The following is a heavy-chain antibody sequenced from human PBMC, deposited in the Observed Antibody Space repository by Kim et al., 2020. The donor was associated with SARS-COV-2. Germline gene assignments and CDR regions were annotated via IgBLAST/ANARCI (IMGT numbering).Heavy chain of an antibody. CDR1: GFTFSSYA. J-gene: IGHJ3*01. V-gene: IGHV3-23*01. D-gene: IGHD2-15*01. CDR3: AKVRTSRYCSSSGCYSLDGFDV. CDR2: ISGRGDTT. Sequence: GGSLRLSCAASGFTFSSYALSWVRQAPGKGLDWVSGISGRGDTTLYADSVEGRFTISRDNSKNTLFLQINNLRAEDTAVYHCAKVRTSRYCSSSGCYSLDGFDVWGQGTTVTVS.